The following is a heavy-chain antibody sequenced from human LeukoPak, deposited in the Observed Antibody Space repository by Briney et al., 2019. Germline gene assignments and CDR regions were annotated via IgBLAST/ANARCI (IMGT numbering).Heavy chain of an antibody. CDR1: GFTFSSYW. CDR2: INSDGSST. Sequence: PGGSLRLSCAASGFTFSSYWMHWVRQAPGKGLVWVSRINSDGSSTSYADSVKGRFTISRDNSKNTLYLQMNSLRAEDTAVYYCARDEDSSGRFDYWGQGTLVTVSS. V-gene: IGHV3-74*01. D-gene: IGHD6-19*01. CDR3: ARDEDSSGRFDY. J-gene: IGHJ4*02.